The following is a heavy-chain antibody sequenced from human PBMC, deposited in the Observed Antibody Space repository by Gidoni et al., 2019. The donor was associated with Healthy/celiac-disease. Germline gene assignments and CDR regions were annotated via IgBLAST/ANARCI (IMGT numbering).Heavy chain of an antibody. Sequence: QVQLVESGGGVVQPGRSLRLSCAASGFTFSSYGMHWVRQAPGKGLEWVAVIWYDGSNKYYADSVKGRFTISRDNSKNTLYLQMNSLRAEDTAVYYCARDKGLYGDYSDYWGQGTLVTVSS. CDR3: ARDKGLYGDYSDY. J-gene: IGHJ4*02. CDR1: GFTFSSYG. CDR2: IWYDGSNK. V-gene: IGHV3-33*01. D-gene: IGHD4-17*01.